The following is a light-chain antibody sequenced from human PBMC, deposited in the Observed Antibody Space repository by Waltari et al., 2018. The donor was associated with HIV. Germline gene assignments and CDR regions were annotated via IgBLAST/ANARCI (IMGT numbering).Light chain of an antibody. V-gene: IGLV2-8*01. CDR2: EVY. Sequence: SVTISCNGTSSDVGGNNYVSWYQQYPSKAPRLMIYEVYKRPSGVPHRFSGSKSGNTASLTVSGLQAEDEANYYCSSYAGINTYVLFGGGTKLTVL. CDR1: SSDVGGNNY. J-gene: IGLJ2*01. CDR3: SSYAGINTYVL.